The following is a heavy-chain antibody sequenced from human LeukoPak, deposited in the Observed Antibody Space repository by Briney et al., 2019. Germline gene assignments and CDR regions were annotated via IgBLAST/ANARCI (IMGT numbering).Heavy chain of an antibody. CDR1: GYTFTSYG. Sequence: ASVKVSCKASGYTFTSYGISWVRQAPGQGLEWMGWISAYNGNTNYAQKLQGRVTMTTDTSTSTAYMELRSLRSDDTAVYYCASTGKAYDILTGYYGEDAFDIWGQGTMVTVSS. CDR2: ISAYNGNT. J-gene: IGHJ3*02. D-gene: IGHD3-9*01. V-gene: IGHV1-18*01. CDR3: ASTGKAYDILTGYYGEDAFDI.